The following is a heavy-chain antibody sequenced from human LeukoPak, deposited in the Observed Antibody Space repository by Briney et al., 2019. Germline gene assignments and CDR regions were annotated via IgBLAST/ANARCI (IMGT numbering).Heavy chain of an antibody. J-gene: IGHJ4*02. Sequence: PGGSLRLSCAASGFTFSSYSMNWVRQAPGKGLEWVSSISSSSSYIYYADSVKGRFTISKDNAKNSLYLQMNSLRAEDTAVYYCARTGTTGVYYFDYWGQGTLVTVSS. D-gene: IGHD1-1*01. CDR1: GFTFSSYS. CDR2: ISSSSSYI. V-gene: IGHV3-21*01. CDR3: ARTGTTGVYYFDY.